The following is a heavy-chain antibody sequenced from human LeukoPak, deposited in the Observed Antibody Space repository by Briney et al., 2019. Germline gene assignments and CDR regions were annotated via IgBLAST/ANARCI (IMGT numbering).Heavy chain of an antibody. CDR1: GFTFSSYS. CDR2: ISSSSSYI. Sequence: PGGSLRLSCAASGFTFSSYSMTWVRQAPGKGLEWVSSISSSSSYIYYADSVKGRFTISRDNAKNSLYLQMNSLRAEDTAVYYCARVLPLDSSGYYYYGMDVWGQGTTVTVSS. CDR3: ARVLPLDSSGYYYYGMDV. V-gene: IGHV3-21*01. D-gene: IGHD3-22*01. J-gene: IGHJ6*02.